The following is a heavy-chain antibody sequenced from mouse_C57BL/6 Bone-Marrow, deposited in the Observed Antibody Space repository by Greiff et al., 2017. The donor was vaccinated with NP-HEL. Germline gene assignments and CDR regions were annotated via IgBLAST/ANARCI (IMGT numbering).Heavy chain of an antibody. V-gene: IGHV14-4*01. CDR1: GFNIKDDY. D-gene: IGHD1-1*01. CDR2: IDPENGDT. Sequence: VQLKESGAELVRPGASVKLSCTASGFNIKDDYMHWVKQRPEQGLEWTGWIDPENGDTEYASKFQGKATITADTSSNTAYLQLSSLTSEDTAVYYCTTAVVADWYFDVWGTGTTVTVSS. J-gene: IGHJ1*03. CDR3: TTAVVADWYFDV.